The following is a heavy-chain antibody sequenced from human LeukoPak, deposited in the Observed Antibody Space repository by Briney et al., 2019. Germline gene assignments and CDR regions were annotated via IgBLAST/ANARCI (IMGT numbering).Heavy chain of an antibody. CDR3: VRDRGNWFDS. V-gene: IGHV3-7*01. Sequence: GGSLRLSCAPSGFSFSTYWMSWVRQAPGKGLEWVANIKEDGSQKYYVDSVKGRFTIFRDNAKNSLSLQMNSLRAEDTAVYYCVRDRGNWFDSWGQGTLVTVSS. CDR1: GFSFSTYW. J-gene: IGHJ5*01. CDR2: IKEDGSQK.